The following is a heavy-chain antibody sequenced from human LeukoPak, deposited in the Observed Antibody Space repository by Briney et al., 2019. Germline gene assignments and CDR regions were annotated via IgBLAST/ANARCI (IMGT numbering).Heavy chain of an antibody. D-gene: IGHD3-22*01. J-gene: IGHJ2*01. CDR1: GGSISSYY. V-gene: IGHV4-59*01. Sequence: SETLSLTCTVSGGSISSYYWSWIRQPPGKGLEWIGYIYYSGSTNYNPSLKSRVTISVDTSKNQFYLKLSSVTAAGTAVYYCARRAPKDSSGYYTYWYFDLWGRGTLVTVSS. CDR3: ARRAPKDSSGYYTYWYFDL. CDR2: IYYSGST.